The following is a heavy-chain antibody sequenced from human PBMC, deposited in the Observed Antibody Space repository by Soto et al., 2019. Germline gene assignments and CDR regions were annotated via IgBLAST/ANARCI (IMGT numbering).Heavy chain of an antibody. J-gene: IGHJ6*02. Sequence: SETLSLTCTVSGGSISSGGYYWIWIRQHPGKGLEWIGYIYYSGSTYYNPSLKSRVTISVDTSKNQFSLKLSSVTAADTAVYYCARDKVPAAIDYYYYGMDVWGQGTTVTVSS. CDR3: ARDKVPAAIDYYYYGMDV. CDR1: GGSISSGGYY. CDR2: IYYSGST. V-gene: IGHV4-31*03. D-gene: IGHD2-2*01.